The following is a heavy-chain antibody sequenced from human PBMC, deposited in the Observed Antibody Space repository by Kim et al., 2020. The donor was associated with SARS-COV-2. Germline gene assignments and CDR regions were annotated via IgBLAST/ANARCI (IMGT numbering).Heavy chain of an antibody. CDR1: GGSFRDYH. CDR3: ARSRRIMLTSEGPPQAGDI. V-gene: IGHV4-34*01. Sequence: SETLSLTCVVHGGSFRDYHWNWIRQAPGKGLEWIGDINYVGNTDYNASLTVRFTMSVYTSKSEFSLSLTSVPAADTATYYSARSRRIMLTSEGPPQAGDIRGRGTLVTGSS. J-gene: IGHJ3*02. D-gene: IGHD3-16*01. CDR2: INYVGNT.